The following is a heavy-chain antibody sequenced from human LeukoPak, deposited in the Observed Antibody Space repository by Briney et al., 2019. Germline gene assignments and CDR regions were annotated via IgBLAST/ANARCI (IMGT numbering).Heavy chain of an antibody. CDR3: VRDGAAAIFYYYMDV. V-gene: IGHV3-23*01. Sequence: GGSLRLSCGASGFIFSNYAMTWVRQAPGKGLEWVSTIGGGGGTTYYADSVKGRFTISRDNSKNTLYLQLNSLGADDSAVYYCVRDGAAAIFYYYMDVWGKGTTVTVSS. D-gene: IGHD2-2*01. CDR1: GFIFSNYA. J-gene: IGHJ6*03. CDR2: IGGGGGTT.